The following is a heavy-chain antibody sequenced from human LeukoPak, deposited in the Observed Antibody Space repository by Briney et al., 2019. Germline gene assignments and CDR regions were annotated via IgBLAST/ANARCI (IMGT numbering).Heavy chain of an antibody. V-gene: IGHV3-74*01. Sequence: GGSLRLSCVASGFTFSSSWMYWVRQAPGKGLVWASRISSDGSSTTYADSVKGRFTISRDNAKKTLFLLMNSLRVEDTAVYYCARADSSWANDYWGQGTLVTVSS. D-gene: IGHD6-13*01. J-gene: IGHJ4*02. CDR2: ISSDGSST. CDR1: GFTFSSSW. CDR3: ARADSSWANDY.